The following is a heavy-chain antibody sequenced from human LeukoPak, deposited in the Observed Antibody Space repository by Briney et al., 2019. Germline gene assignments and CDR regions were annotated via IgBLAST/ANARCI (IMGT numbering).Heavy chain of an antibody. D-gene: IGHD5-12*01. CDR1: GFTFSSYA. Sequence: PGGSLRLSCAASGFTFSSYAMSWVRQAPGKGLEWVSAISGSGGSTYYADSVKGRFAISRDNSKNTLYLQMNSLRAEDTAVYYCAKGIRDGYNSFDYWGQGTLVTVSS. CDR2: ISGSGGST. CDR3: AKGIRDGYNSFDY. J-gene: IGHJ4*02. V-gene: IGHV3-23*01.